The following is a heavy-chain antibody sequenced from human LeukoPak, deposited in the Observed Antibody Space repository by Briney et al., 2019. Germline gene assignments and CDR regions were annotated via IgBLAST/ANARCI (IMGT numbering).Heavy chain of an antibody. J-gene: IGHJ4*02. CDR3: ARASGIQDMYYFDY. D-gene: IGHD1-26*01. Sequence: SETLSLTCTVSGGSISSYYSSWIRQPPGKGLEWIGYIYYSGSTNYNPSLKSRVTISVDTSKNQFSLKLSSVTAADTAVYYCARASGIQDMYYFDYWGQGTLVTVSS. CDR2: IYYSGST. CDR1: GGSISSYY. V-gene: IGHV4-59*01.